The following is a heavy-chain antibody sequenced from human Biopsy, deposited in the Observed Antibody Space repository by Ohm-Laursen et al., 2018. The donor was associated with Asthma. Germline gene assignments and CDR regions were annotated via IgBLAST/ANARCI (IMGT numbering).Heavy chain of an antibody. V-gene: IGHV3-9*01. CDR3: AKVRSDWVITESFDY. J-gene: IGHJ4*02. Sequence: SLRLSCSASGFKFDEYTMHWVRQAPGKGLEWVSGISWNSATIGYADSVEGRFTISRDSAKNSVFLHMGSLRPEDTAFYYCAKVRSDWVITESFDYWGQGVLVTVSS. CDR2: ISWNSATI. D-gene: IGHD3-22*01. CDR1: GFKFDEYT.